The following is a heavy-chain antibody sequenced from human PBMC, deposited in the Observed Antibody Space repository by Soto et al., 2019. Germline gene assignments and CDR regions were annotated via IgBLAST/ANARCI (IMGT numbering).Heavy chain of an antibody. V-gene: IGHV3-30-3*01. CDR2: ISYDGSNK. CDR1: GFTFSSYA. J-gene: IGHJ4*02. Sequence: GGSLRLSCAASGFTFSSYAMHWVRQAPGKGLEWVAVISYDGSNKYYADSVKGRFTISRDNSKNTLYLQMNSLRAEDTAVYYCARSVGAMVNSFDYWGQGTLVTVSS. CDR3: ARSVGAMVNSFDY. D-gene: IGHD5-18*01.